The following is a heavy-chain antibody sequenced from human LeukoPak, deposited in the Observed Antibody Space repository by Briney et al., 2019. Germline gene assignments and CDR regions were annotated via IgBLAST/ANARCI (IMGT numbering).Heavy chain of an antibody. CDR2: ISYDGSNK. CDR1: GFAFSTYG. CDR3: AGVNPDNGWSTVY. D-gene: IGHD6-19*01. Sequence: GGSLRLSCAASGFAFSTYGMHWVRQAPGKGLDWVAVISYDGSNKYYADSVKGRFTISRDNSKNTVYLQMNSLRDEDTAVYYCAGVNPDNGWSTVYWGQGALVTVSS. V-gene: IGHV3-30*03. J-gene: IGHJ4*02.